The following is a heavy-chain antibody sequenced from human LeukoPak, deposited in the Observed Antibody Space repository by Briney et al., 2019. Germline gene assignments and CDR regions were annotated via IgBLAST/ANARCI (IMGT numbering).Heavy chain of an antibody. CDR2: IYYSGNT. D-gene: IGHD1-7*01. Sequence: SETLSLTCTVSGGSISNYYWSWIRQPPGKGLEWIGYIYYSGNTNYNPSLKSRVTISVDTSKNRFSLKLSSVTAADTAVYYCARHSNSADWKYALDIWGQGTMVIVSS. J-gene: IGHJ3*02. CDR3: ARHSNSADWKYALDI. CDR1: GGSISNYY. V-gene: IGHV4-59*08.